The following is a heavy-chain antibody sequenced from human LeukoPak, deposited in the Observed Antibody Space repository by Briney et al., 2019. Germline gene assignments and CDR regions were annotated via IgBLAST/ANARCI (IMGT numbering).Heavy chain of an antibody. CDR1: GFTFSSYE. J-gene: IGHJ4*02. CDR2: ISSSSSYI. D-gene: IGHD2-2*01. CDR3: ARGPRYCSSTSCYHFGY. V-gene: IGHV3-21*01. Sequence: GGSLRLSCAASGFTFSSYEMNWVRQAPGKGLEWVSSISSSSSYIYYADSVKGRFTISRDNAKNSLYLQMNSLRAEDTAVYYCARGPRYCSSTSCYHFGYWGQGTLVTVSS.